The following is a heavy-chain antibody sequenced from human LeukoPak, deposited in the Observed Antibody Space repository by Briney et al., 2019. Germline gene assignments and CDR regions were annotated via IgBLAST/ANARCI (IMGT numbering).Heavy chain of an antibody. V-gene: IGHV4-59*01. CDR2: IYLRGST. Sequence: PSETLSLTCTVSGGTISSYYWSWIRQPPGQGLEWIGYIYLRGSTNYNPSLKSRATISVDTSKNQFSLKLSSVTAADPAVYYCARSGYCGGDCYSPGALDYWGQGTLVPVSS. D-gene: IGHD2-21*02. J-gene: IGHJ4*02. CDR3: ARSGYCGGDCYSPGALDY. CDR1: GGTISSYY.